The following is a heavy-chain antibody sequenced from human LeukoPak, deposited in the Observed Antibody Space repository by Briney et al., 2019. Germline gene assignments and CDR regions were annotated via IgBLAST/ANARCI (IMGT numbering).Heavy chain of an antibody. CDR1: GYTFTSYD. CDR3: ASNVDTAMVTLNY. CDR2: MNPNSGNT. Sequence: ASVKVSCKASGYTFTSYDINWVRQATGQGLEWMGWMNPNSGNTGYAQKFQGRVTMTRNTSISTAYMELSRLRSEDTAVYYCASNVDTAMVTLNYWGQGTLVTVSS. D-gene: IGHD5-18*01. V-gene: IGHV1-8*01. J-gene: IGHJ4*02.